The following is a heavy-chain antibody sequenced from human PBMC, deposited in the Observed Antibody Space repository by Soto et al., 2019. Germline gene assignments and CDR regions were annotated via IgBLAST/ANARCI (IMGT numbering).Heavy chain of an antibody. CDR1: GYSISSSNW. V-gene: IGHV4-28*01. J-gene: IGHJ4*02. D-gene: IGHD3-3*01. CDR3: ARTRHDFWSGYNLPAFDY. Sequence: QVQLQESGPGLVKPSDTLSLTCAVSGYSISSSNWWGWIRQPPGKGLEWIGYISYSGSTYYNPSRTGRVTMSVDTSKTQFSLKLSSVTAVDTAVYYCARTRHDFWSGYNLPAFDYWGQGTLVTVSS. CDR2: ISYSGST.